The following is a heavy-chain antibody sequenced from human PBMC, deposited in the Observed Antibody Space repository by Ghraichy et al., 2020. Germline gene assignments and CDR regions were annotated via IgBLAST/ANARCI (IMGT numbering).Heavy chain of an antibody. V-gene: IGHV3-11*01. D-gene: IGHD2-15*01. Sequence: GGSLRLSCAASGFILSDYYMSWIRQAPGKGLEWVSYISSSGIIIYYTDSVKGRFTISRDNAKNSLYLQMNSLRAEDTAVYYCGREVRDYCSSASYSYFYTQGSSKNATRPFCFASPPIPNVFPPRLCRNHPEHSGVMVCRQG. CDR2: ISSSGIII. CDR1: GFILSDYY. J-gene: IGHJ6*01. CDR3: GREVRDYCSSASYSYFYTQGSSKNATRPFCFASPPIPNVFPPRLCRNHPEHSGVMV.